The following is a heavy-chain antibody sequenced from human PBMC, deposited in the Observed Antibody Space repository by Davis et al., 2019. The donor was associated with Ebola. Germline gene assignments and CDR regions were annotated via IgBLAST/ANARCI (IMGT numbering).Heavy chain of an antibody. CDR2: SSYDETNV. J-gene: IGHJ6*02. V-gene: IGHV3-30*18. CDR1: GFNFRAYA. CDR3: AKDYDYWGSGSPPQALDV. D-gene: IGHD3-3*01. Sequence: PGGSLRLSCKASGFNFRAYAMHWVRQAPGKGLEWLALSSYDETNVYYSDSVQGRFTISRDNSNNEVHLQMNRLTKEDTATYYCAKDYDYWGSGSPPQALDVWGRGTTVTVSS.